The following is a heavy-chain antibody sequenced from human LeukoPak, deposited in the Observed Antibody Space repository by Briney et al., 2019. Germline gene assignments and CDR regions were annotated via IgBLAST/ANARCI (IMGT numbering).Heavy chain of an antibody. V-gene: IGHV4-34*01. Sequence: SETLSLTCAVYGGSFSGYYWSWIRQPPGKGLEWIGEINHSGSTNYNPSLKSRVTISVDTSKNQFSLKLSSVTAADTAVYYCARAVGYCSGDSCYYYHMDVWGKGTTVTVSS. CDR2: INHSGST. CDR1: GGSFSGYY. J-gene: IGHJ6*03. D-gene: IGHD2-15*01. CDR3: ARAVGYCSGDSCYYYHMDV.